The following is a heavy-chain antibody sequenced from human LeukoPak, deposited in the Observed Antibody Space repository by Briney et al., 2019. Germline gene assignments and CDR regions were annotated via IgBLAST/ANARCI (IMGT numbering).Heavy chain of an antibody. CDR3: AREMSYAYYFDY. Sequence: SVKVSCKASGYTFTGYYMHWVRQAPGQGLEWMGWINPNSGGTNYAQKFQGRVTMTRDTSISTAYMELSRLRSDDAAVYYCAREMSYAYYFDYWGQGTLVTVSS. V-gene: IGHV1-2*02. J-gene: IGHJ4*02. CDR1: GYTFTGYY. CDR2: INPNSGGT.